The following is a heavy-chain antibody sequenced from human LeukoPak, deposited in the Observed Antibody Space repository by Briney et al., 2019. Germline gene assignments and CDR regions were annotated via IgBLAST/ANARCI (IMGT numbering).Heavy chain of an antibody. CDR2: IIPIFGTA. Sequence: GASVKVSCKASGGTFSSYAISWVRQAPGQGLEWMGGIIPIFGTANYAQKFQGRVTITADKSTSTAYMELSSLRSEDTAVYYCARELITMIVVVNVSHAFDIWGQGTMVTVSS. D-gene: IGHD3-22*01. CDR1: GGTFSSYA. V-gene: IGHV1-69*06. CDR3: ARELITMIVVVNVSHAFDI. J-gene: IGHJ3*02.